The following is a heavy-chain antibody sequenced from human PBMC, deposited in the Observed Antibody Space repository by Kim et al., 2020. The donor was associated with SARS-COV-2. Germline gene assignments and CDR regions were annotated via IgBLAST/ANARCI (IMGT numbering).Heavy chain of an antibody. CDR2: IKQDGSDK. V-gene: IGHV3-7*01. CDR3: ARQSLGMSSL. D-gene: IGHD6-13*01. Sequence: GGSLRLSCAASGFTFSTYWMGWVRQAPGKGLEWVANIKQDGSDKYYVDSVKGRFTISRDNTKSSLYLQMNNLRVEDTALYFCARQSLGMSSLWGQGAPGQRHL. CDR1: GFTFSTYW. J-gene: IGHJ4*02.